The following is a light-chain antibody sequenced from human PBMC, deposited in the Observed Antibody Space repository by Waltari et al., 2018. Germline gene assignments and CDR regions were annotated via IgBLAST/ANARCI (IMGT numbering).Light chain of an antibody. CDR3: QTWGTDTYVV. J-gene: IGLJ2*01. CDR2: VNNDGSH. CDR1: SEHSNYD. V-gene: IGLV4-69*02. Sequence: QLVLTRSPSASASLGASVKLTCTLTSEHSNYDIAWHQHQQQKGPRYLMNVNNDGSHIKGEGIPDLFSVSRSGADRYLTISSLQSEDEADYYCQTWGTDTYVVFGGGTKLTVL.